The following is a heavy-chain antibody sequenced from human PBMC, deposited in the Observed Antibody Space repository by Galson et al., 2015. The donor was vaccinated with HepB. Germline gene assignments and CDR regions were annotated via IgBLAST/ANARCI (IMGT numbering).Heavy chain of an antibody. CDR3: ARGGVVVVLTAPIGGAFDI. CDR2: ISYDGSNK. D-gene: IGHD2-2*01. CDR1: RFTFNTYA. Sequence: LRLSCAASRFTFNTYAMHWVRQAPGKGLEWVAVISYDGSNKYYADSVKGRFTISRDNSKNTLYLQMNSLTAEDTAVYYCARGGVVVVLTAPIGGAFDIWGQGTMVTVSS. V-gene: IGHV3-30*04. J-gene: IGHJ3*02.